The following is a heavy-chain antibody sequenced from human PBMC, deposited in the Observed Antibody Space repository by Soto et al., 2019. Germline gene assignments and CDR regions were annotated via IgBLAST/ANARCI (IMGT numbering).Heavy chain of an antibody. J-gene: IGHJ6*02. D-gene: IGHD2-2*01. CDR2: ISPYNGHT. Sequence: QVQLVQSAGEVKKPGASVKVSCKASGYSFTSYGISWVRRAPGQGLEWMGWISPYNGHTQFVERLQGRVTMTTDTSTKTAYMELRNMRSDDTAHYYCARDLTIVPATPPRLENYGMDVWGQGTTVIVSS. V-gene: IGHV1-18*01. CDR3: ARDLTIVPATPPRLENYGMDV. CDR1: GYSFTSYG.